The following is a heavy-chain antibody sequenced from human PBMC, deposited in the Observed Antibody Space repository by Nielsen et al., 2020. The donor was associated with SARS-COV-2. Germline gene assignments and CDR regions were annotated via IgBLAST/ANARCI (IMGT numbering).Heavy chain of an antibody. V-gene: IGHV4-31*02. CDR2: IYYSGST. CDR3: ARDRGFFDTMVRGVRFYYYYMDV. D-gene: IGHD3-10*01. Sequence: WIRQPPGKGLEWIGYIYYSGSTYYNPSLKSRVTISVDTSKNQFPLKLSSVTAADTAVYYCARDRGFFDTMVRGVRFYYYYMDVWGKGTTVTVSS. J-gene: IGHJ6*03.